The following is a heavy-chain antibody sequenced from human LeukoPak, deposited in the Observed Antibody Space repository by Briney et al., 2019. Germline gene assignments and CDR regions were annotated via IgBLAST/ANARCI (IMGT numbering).Heavy chain of an antibody. CDR2: IYYSGST. CDR1: GGSISSYY. D-gene: IGHD3-10*01. V-gene: IGHV4-59*01. Sequence: SGTLSLTCTVAGGSISSYYWSWIRQPPGKGLEWIGYIYYSGSTNYNPSLKSRVTISVDTSKNQFSLKLSSVTAADTAVYYCARDRWCGELSAAFYIWAQGTMVTVSS. CDR3: ARDRWCGELSAAFYI. J-gene: IGHJ3*02.